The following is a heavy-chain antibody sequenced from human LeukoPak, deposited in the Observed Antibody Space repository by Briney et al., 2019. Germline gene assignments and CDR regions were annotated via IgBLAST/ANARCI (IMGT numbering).Heavy chain of an antibody. Sequence: PGGSLRLSCAASGFTFSTYNMNWVRHAPGTGLEWISYINADSSTIQYADSVRGRFTTSRDNAKNSLYLQMSSLRAEDTAVYYCVRDNSRGQSLGVIYWGQGSLVTVSS. J-gene: IGHJ4*02. CDR1: GFTFSTYN. V-gene: IGHV3-48*01. CDR2: INADSSTI. D-gene: IGHD3-22*01. CDR3: VRDNSRGQSLGVIY.